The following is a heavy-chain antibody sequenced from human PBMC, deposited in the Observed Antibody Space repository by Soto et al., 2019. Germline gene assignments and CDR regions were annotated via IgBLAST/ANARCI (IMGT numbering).Heavy chain of an antibody. J-gene: IGHJ4*02. D-gene: IGHD6-19*01. CDR2: IKXXNSXX. Sequence: XSVKVSCKASRFTFTGYAIHWVRQAPGQXXXRXXXIKXXNSXXXXXXXSXXXLXXXRQKSESTAYMELRSLRSEDTAVYYCEREGGWYVEYWGQGTLVT. V-gene: IGHV1-3*01. CDR3: EREGGWYVEY. CDR1: RFTFTGYA.